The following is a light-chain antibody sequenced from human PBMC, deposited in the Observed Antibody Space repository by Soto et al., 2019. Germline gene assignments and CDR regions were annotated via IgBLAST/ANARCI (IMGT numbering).Light chain of an antibody. CDR3: QQYHDWPPLT. CDR1: QSVSSN. CDR2: DAS. J-gene: IGKJ4*01. Sequence: EIVMTQSPATLSVSPGESATLSCRASQSVSSNLGWYHQKPGQAPRLLIFDASTRATGVPPRFSGSGSGTEFTLSISSLQSEDFAIYYFQQYHDWPPLTFGGGTRVEI. V-gene: IGKV3-15*01.